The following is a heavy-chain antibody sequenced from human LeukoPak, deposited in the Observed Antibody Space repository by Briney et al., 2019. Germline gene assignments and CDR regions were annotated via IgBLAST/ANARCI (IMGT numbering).Heavy chain of an antibody. CDR1: GGSISSYY. CDR3: ARLSRAVVVIATIFDY. V-gene: IGHV4-59*01. D-gene: IGHD2-21*01. Sequence: PSETLSLTCTVSGGSISSYYWSWIRQPPGKGLEWIGYIYYSGSTNYNPSLKSRVTISVDTSKNQFSLKLSSVTAADTAVYYCARLSRAVVVIATIFDYWGQGTLVTVSS. J-gene: IGHJ4*02. CDR2: IYYSGST.